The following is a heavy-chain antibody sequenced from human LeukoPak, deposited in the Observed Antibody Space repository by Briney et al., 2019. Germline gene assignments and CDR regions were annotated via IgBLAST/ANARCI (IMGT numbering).Heavy chain of an antibody. CDR3: AKGLRSAKVPAAINWYFDL. CDR2: ISGSGGST. V-gene: IGHV3-23*01. CDR1: GFTFSSYA. D-gene: IGHD2-2*01. J-gene: IGHJ2*01. Sequence: PGRSLRLSCAASGFTFSSYAMSWVRQAPGKGLEWVSAISGSGGSTYYADSVKGRFTISRDNSKNTLYLQMNSLRAEDTAVYYCAKGLRSAKVPAAINWYFDLWGRGTLVTVSS.